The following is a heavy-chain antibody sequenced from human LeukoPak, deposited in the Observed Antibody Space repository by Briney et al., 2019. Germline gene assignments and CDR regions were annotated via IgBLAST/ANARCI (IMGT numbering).Heavy chain of an antibody. CDR1: GFTCSDHY. CDR2: TRNKANSYTT. Sequence: GGSLRLSCAASGFTCSDHYMDWVRQAPGKGLEWVGRTRNKANSYTTEYAASVKGRFTISRDDSKNSMYLQMNSLRTEDTAVYYYIRVRGGDYYFDHWGQGTLVTVSS. CDR3: IRVRGGDYYFDH. D-gene: IGHD3-16*01. V-gene: IGHV3-72*01. J-gene: IGHJ4*02.